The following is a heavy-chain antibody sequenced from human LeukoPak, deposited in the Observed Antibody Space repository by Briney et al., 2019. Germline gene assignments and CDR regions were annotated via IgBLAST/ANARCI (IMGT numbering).Heavy chain of an antibody. CDR1: GGSFSGYY. CDR3: ARGPNYPRRRYFDY. J-gene: IGHJ4*02. CDR2: INHSGST. Sequence: PSETLSLTCAVYGGSFSGYYWSWIRQPPGKGLEWIGEINHSGSTNYNPSFKSRVTISVDTSKNQFSLKLSSVTAADTAVYYCARGPNYPRRRYFDYWGQGTLVTVSS. D-gene: IGHD1-7*01. V-gene: IGHV4-34*01.